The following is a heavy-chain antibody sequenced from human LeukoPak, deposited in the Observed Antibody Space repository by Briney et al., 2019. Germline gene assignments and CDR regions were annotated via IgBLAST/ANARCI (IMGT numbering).Heavy chain of an antibody. CDR3: AKDVAYCGGDCYFLDAFDI. J-gene: IGHJ3*02. D-gene: IGHD2-21*02. V-gene: IGHV3-23*01. CDR2: INGGTT. CDR1: GMPFSSDA. Sequence: GGSLRLSCAASGMPFSSDAMSWVRQAPGKGLEWVSAINGGTTLYADSVKGRFTISRDNSKNTLYLQMNSLRAEDTAVYYCAKDVAYCGGDCYFLDAFDIWGQGTMVTVSS.